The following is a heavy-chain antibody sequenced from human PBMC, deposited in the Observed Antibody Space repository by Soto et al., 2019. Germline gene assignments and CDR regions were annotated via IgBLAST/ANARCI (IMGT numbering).Heavy chain of an antibody. CDR3: ARMNVDSYQFYYAMDV. V-gene: IGHV2-26*01. D-gene: IGHD4-17*01. J-gene: IGHJ6*02. CDR2: IFSDDER. Sequence: QSGPTLVNPTETLTLTCTVSGFSLTTGKMGVSWIRQPPGKALEWLAHIFSDDERSYSTSLQGRLTISKDTSGSQVVLSITNVDPVDTATYYCARMNVDSYQFYYAMDVWGQGTTVTVSS. CDR1: GFSLTTGKMG.